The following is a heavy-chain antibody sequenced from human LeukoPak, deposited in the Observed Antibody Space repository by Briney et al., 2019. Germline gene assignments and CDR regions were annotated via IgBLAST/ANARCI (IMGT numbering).Heavy chain of an antibody. CDR2: IRSKAYGGTT. CDR3: TRFGHIVVVTALDS. J-gene: IGHJ4*02. D-gene: IGHD2-21*02. Sequence: SLRLSCTASGFTFGDYAMSWVRQAPGKGLEWVGFIRSKAYGGTTEYAASAKGRFTISRDDSKSIAYLQMNSLKTEDTAVYYCTRFGHIVVVTALDSWGQGTLVTVSS. CDR1: GFTFGDYA. V-gene: IGHV3-49*04.